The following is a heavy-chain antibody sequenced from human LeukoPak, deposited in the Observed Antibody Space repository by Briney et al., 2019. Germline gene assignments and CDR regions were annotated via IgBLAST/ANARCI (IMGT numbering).Heavy chain of an antibody. V-gene: IGHV4-4*07. Sequence: PSETLSLTSTVYGGSISSYYWSWIRQPAGKVLEWIGRIYTSGRTNYNPSLKSRLTMSVETSKSQFSLKLSSVTAADTAVYYCARGPLYNWNYYYYYYIDVWGKGTTVTVSS. CDR3: ARGPLYNWNYYYYYYIDV. CDR1: GGSISSYY. J-gene: IGHJ6*03. CDR2: IYTSGRT. D-gene: IGHD1-20*01.